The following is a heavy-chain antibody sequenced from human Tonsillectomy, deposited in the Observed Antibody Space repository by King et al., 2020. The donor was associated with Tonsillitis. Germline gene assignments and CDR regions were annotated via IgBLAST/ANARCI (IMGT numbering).Heavy chain of an antibody. CDR1: GYSFPTYY. Sequence: QLVQSGAEVKKPGESLKISCKGSGYSFPTYYIAWVRQMPGKGLEWMGIIYPGDSATRYSPSFQGQGTISADKSINTAYLQWSSLKASDTAMYYCARQDDDILTGYPKYYFDYWGQGTLVTVSS. V-gene: IGHV5-51*01. CDR2: IYPGDSAT. J-gene: IGHJ4*02. CDR3: ARQDDDILTGYPKYYFDY. D-gene: IGHD3-9*01.